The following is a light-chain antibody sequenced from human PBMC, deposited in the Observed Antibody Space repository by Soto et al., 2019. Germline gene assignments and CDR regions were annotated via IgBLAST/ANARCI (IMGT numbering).Light chain of an antibody. V-gene: IGKV1-9*01. CDR1: QDISNS. J-gene: IGKJ5*01. CDR2: AAS. CDR3: QQLNSFPIT. Sequence: DIQMTQSPSSLSASVGDRFTITCQAIQDISNSLTWYQQKPGRAPKLLIYAASPLQSGVPSRFSGSGSGTEFTLTITSLPPEDFETYYCQQLNSFPITFGQGTRLEIK.